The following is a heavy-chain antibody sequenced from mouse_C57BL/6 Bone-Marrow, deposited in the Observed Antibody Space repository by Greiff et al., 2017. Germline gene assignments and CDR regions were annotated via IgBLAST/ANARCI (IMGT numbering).Heavy chain of an antibody. CDR2: IDPSDGDT. CDR3: AIFEYFGYSYEFAY. J-gene: IGHJ3*01. Sequence: VQLQQPGAELVKPGASVKLSCKASGYTFTTYWLKWLKPRPGQGLEWIGEIDPSDGDTNYNQKFKGKAALTVDTSSSTAYMQLSSLTSEDSAVSYCAIFEYFGYSYEFAYWGQGTLVTVSA. D-gene: IGHD1-1*01. V-gene: IGHV1-50*01. CDR1: GYTFTTYW.